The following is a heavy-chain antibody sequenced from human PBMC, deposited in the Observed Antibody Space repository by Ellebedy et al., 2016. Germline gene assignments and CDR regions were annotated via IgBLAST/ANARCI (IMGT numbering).Heavy chain of an antibody. CDR3: ARSGSYRNFDY. J-gene: IGHJ4*02. D-gene: IGHD1-26*01. Sequence: SETLSLTCTVSGGSISSSSYYWGWIRQPPGKGLEWIGYIYYSGSTNYNPSLKSRVTISVDTSKNQFSLKLSSVTAADTAVYYCARSGSYRNFDYWGQGTLVTVSS. CDR1: GGSISSSSYY. CDR2: IYYSGST. V-gene: IGHV4-61*05.